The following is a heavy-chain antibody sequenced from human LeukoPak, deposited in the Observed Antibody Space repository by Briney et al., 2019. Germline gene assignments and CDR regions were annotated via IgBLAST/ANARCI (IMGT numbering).Heavy chain of an antibody. D-gene: IGHD4-17*01. CDR3: ARDRYGNNWFDP. V-gene: IGHV1-69*06. CDR1: GGTFSSYA. Sequence: GASVKVSCKASGGTFSSYAISWVRQAPGQGLEWMGGIIPIFGTANYAQKFQGRVTITADKSTSTAYMELSSLRSEDTAVYYCARDRYGNNWFDPWGQGTLVTVSS. J-gene: IGHJ5*02. CDR2: IIPIFGTA.